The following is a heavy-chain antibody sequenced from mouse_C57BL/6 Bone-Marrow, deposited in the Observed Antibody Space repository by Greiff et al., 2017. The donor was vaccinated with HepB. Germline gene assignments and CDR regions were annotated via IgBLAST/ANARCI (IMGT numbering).Heavy chain of an antibody. D-gene: IGHD2-5*01. CDR1: GYSITSGYY. J-gene: IGHJ1*03. CDR3: ARDSYSNPWYFDV. Sequence: ESGPGLVKPSQSLSLTCSVTGYSITSGYYWNWIRQFPGNKLEWMGYISYDGSNNYNPSLKNRISITRDTSKNQFFLKLNSVTTEDTATYYCARDSYSNPWYFDVWGTGTTVTVSS. CDR2: ISYDGSN. V-gene: IGHV3-6*01.